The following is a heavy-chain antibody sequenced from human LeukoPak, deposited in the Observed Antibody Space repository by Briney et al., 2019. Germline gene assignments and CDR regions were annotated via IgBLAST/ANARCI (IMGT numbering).Heavy chain of an antibody. CDR2: INPNSGGT. V-gene: IGHV1-2*02. Sequence: GASVKVSCKASGYTFTGYYMHWVRQAPGQGLEWMGWINPNSGGTNYAQKFQGRVTMTRNTSISTAYMELSSLRSEDTAVYYCARNVLLWFGEPPPHWFDPWGQGTLVTVSS. J-gene: IGHJ5*02. CDR3: ARNVLLWFGEPPPHWFDP. CDR1: GYTFTGYY. D-gene: IGHD3-10*01.